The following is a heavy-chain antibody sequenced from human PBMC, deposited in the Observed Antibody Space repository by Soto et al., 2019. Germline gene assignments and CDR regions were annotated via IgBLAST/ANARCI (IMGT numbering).Heavy chain of an antibody. CDR3: ARDPSTTGYYGLDV. CDR1: GFTVKNYQ. Sequence: GGSLRLSCAASGFTVKNYQMNWVRQAPGKGLEWVSVIYSGGVTYYPDSVKGRFTTIRDTSKNTVYLQMNSLRADDTAMYYCARDPSTTGYYGLDVWGQGTTVTVSS. V-gene: IGHV3-53*01. CDR2: IYSGGVT. J-gene: IGHJ6*02.